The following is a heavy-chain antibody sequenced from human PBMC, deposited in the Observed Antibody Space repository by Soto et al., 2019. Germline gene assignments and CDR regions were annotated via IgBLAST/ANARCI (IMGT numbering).Heavy chain of an antibody. J-gene: IGHJ6*02. D-gene: IGHD2-2*01. V-gene: IGHV5-51*01. Sequence: PGESLKISCKGSGYSFTSYWIGWVRQMPGKGLEWMGIIYPGDSDTRYSPSFQGQVTISADKSISTAYLQWSSLKASDTAMYYCARFPEPCSSTSCYTYYYYGMDVWGQGTTVTVSS. CDR2: IYPGDSDT. CDR1: GYSFTSYW. CDR3: ARFPEPCSSTSCYTYYYYGMDV.